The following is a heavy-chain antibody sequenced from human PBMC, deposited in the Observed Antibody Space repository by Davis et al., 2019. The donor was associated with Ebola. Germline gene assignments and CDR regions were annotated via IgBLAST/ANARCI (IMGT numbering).Heavy chain of an antibody. V-gene: IGHV3-30-3*01. Sequence: PGGSLRLSCAASGFTFSSYAMHWVRQAPRTGLDWVAVISYDGSNKYYADSVKGRFTISRDNSKNTLYLQMNSLRAEDTAVYYCARGERGNWFDPWGQGTLVTVSS. CDR1: GFTFSSYA. CDR2: ISYDGSNK. J-gene: IGHJ5*02. D-gene: IGHD5-24*01. CDR3: ARGERGNWFDP.